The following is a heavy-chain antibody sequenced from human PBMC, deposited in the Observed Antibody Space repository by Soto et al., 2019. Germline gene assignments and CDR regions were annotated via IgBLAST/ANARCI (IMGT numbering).Heavy chain of an antibody. CDR3: ARYRFSATWSKFDY. CDR2: ISSSRRT. J-gene: IGHJ4*01. V-gene: IGHV4-31*11. D-gene: IGHD3-16*02. CDR1: GASISSDAYH. Sequence: QVYLQESGPRLVRPSQTLSLTCDVSGASISSDAYHWSWIRQHPGKGLEWIGFISSSRRTYYNPSLKSRITISADTSRKQFSLRLTSVTAADTVVYYCARYRFSATWSKFDYWGHVTLVTVSS.